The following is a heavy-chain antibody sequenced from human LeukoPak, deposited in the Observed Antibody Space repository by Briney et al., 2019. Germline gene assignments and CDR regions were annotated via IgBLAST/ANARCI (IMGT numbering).Heavy chain of an antibody. V-gene: IGHV3-30*03. CDR1: GFTFSSYG. D-gene: IGHD6-19*01. Sequence: GGSLRLSCAASGFTFSSYGMHWVRQAPGKGLEWVAVISYDGSNKYYADSVKGRFTISRDKSKNTLYLQMNSLRAEDTAVYYCASSSGWYVGAAVSWGQGTLVTVSS. CDR3: ASSSGWYVGAAVS. CDR2: ISYDGSNK. J-gene: IGHJ4*02.